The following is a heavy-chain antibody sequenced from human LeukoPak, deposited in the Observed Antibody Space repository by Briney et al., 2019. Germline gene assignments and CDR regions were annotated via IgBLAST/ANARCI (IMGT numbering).Heavy chain of an antibody. J-gene: IGHJ5*02. V-gene: IGHV4-38-2*01. D-gene: IGHD2-2*01. CDR2: IYHSGST. CDR1: GYSISSGYY. CDR3: ARHNAPSVPAAKYNWFDP. Sequence: KASETLSLTCAVSGYSISSGYYWGWIRQPPGKGLGWIGSIYHSGSTYYNPSLKSRVTISVDTSKNQFSLKLSSVTAADTAVYYCARHNAPSVPAAKYNWFDPWGQGTLVTVSS.